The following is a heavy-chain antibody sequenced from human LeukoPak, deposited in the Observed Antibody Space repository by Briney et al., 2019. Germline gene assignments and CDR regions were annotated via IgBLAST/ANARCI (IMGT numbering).Heavy chain of an antibody. J-gene: IGHJ4*02. V-gene: IGHV1-18*01. CDR1: GYTFTSYG. CDR3: ARVFWSGYTFDY. Sequence: ALVKVSCKASGYTFTSYGISWVRQAPGQGLEWMGWISAYNGNTNYAQKLQGRVTMTTDTSTSTAYMELRSLRSDDTAVYYCARVFWSGYTFDYWGQGTLVTVSS. D-gene: IGHD3-3*01. CDR2: ISAYNGNT.